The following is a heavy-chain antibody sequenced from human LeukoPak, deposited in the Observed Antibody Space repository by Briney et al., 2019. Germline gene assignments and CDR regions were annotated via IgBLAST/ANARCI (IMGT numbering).Heavy chain of an antibody. CDR1: GGSISSYY. D-gene: IGHD3-3*01. CDR2: IYYSGST. Sequence: SETLSLTCTVSGGSISSYYWSWIRQPPEKGLEWIGYIYYSGSTNYNPSLKSRVTISVDTSKNQFSLKLSSVTAADTAVYYCARVRFLEWLPDAFDIWGQGTMVTVSS. J-gene: IGHJ3*02. V-gene: IGHV4-59*01. CDR3: ARVRFLEWLPDAFDI.